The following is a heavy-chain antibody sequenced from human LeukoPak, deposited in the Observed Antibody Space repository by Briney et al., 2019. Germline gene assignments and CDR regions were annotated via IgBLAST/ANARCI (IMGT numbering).Heavy chain of an antibody. CDR1: VYTYTDYY. CDR3: ARANALYCSSTSCLFDY. J-gene: IGHJ4*02. V-gene: IGHV1-2*02. Sequence: SVPVICKACVYTYTDYYIHWVRQAPGRVREGMAWINHNSGGTYDAQKFHDRITLTRDTSISAAYMELSRLRSDDTATYYCARANALYCSSTSCLFDYWGQGTLVTVSS. D-gene: IGHD2-2*01. CDR2: INHNSGGT.